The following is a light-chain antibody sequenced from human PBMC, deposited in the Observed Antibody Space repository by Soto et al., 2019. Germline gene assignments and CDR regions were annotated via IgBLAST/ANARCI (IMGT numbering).Light chain of an antibody. CDR2: DVT. Sequence: QSALTQPPSASGSPGQSVTISCTGTSSDVGGYNYVSWYQQHPGKAPKLMIYDVTKRPSGVPDRFSGSKSGNTASLTVSGLQAEDEADYYCSSYAGSNNFVVFGGGTKPTVL. V-gene: IGLV2-8*01. J-gene: IGLJ2*01. CDR3: SSYAGSNNFVV. CDR1: SSDVGGYNY.